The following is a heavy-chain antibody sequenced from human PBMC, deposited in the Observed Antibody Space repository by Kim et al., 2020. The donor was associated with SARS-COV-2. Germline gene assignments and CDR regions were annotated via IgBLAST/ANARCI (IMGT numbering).Heavy chain of an antibody. V-gene: IGHV4-59*01. J-gene: IGHJ4*02. Sequence: SETLSLTCTVSGGSISSYYWSCIRQPPGKGLEWIWYIYYRGSADYNPSLKSRVTISVDTTRNQFSLRLSSVSAADLVVYYCSRCPRYYISACDWGQGTL. CDR1: GGSISSYY. CDR3: SRCPRYYISACD. CDR2: IYYRGSA. D-gene: IGHD1-26*01.